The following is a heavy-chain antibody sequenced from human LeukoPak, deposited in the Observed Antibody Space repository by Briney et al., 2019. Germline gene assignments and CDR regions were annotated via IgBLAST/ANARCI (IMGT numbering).Heavy chain of an antibody. CDR3: ATVTSGSYSNWFDP. D-gene: IGHD1-26*01. V-gene: IGHV3-48*04. CDR1: GFTFNTYS. CDR2: IDSSSRTI. Sequence: PGGSLRLSCAASGFTFNTYSMNWVRQAPGKGLEWVSFIDSSSRTIFYADSVKGRFTISRDNAKNSLFLQMNSLRAEDTAVYYCATVTSGSYSNWFDPWGQGTLVTVSS. J-gene: IGHJ5*02.